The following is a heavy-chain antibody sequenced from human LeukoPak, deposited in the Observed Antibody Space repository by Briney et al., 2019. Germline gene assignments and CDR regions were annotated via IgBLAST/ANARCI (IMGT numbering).Heavy chain of an antibody. CDR3: ARGRPTAMVTPFDY. CDR1: GFRVSDYY. V-gene: IGHV3-30*03. D-gene: IGHD5-18*01. Sequence: GGSLRLSCAVSGFRVSDYYMSWVRQAPGKGLEWVAVISYDGSNKYYADSVKGRFTISRDNSKNTLYLQMNSLRAEDTAVYYCARGRPTAMVTPFDYWGQGTLVTVSS. CDR2: ISYDGSNK. J-gene: IGHJ4*02.